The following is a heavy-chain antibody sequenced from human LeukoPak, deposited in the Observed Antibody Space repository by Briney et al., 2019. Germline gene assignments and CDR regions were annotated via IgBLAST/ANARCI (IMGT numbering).Heavy chain of an antibody. J-gene: IGHJ3*02. Sequence: PGGSLRLSSAASGFTFSSYAMSWVRQAPGMGLEWVSAISGSGGSTYYADSVKGRFTISRDNSKNTLYLQMNSLRAEDTAVYYCARGTYYYDSLGAFDIWGQGTMVTVSS. D-gene: IGHD3-22*01. CDR1: GFTFSSYA. CDR2: ISGSGGST. CDR3: ARGTYYYDSLGAFDI. V-gene: IGHV3-23*01.